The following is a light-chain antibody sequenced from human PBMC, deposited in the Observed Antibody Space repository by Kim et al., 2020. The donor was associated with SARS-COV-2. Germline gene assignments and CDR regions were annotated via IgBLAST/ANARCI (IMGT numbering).Light chain of an antibody. CDR1: PGPACSGHS. CDR3: VLYMGGGISV. CDR2: TTH. Sequence: GLAPGPACSGHSPSWYQQTPGQAPRTLIYTTHTRASGVADRFSGSILGDKAALTISGAQAGDESDYYCVLYMGGGISVFGGGTQLTVL. J-gene: IGLJ3*02. V-gene: IGLV8-61*01.